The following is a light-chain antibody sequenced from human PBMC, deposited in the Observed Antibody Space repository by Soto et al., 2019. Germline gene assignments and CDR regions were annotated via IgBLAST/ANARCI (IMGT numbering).Light chain of an antibody. CDR1: SSDVGGYNY. J-gene: IGLJ1*01. Sequence: QSVLTQPPSASGSPGQSVAISCTGTSSDVGGYNYVSWYQQHPGKAPKLMIYEVNKRPSGVPDRFSGSKSGNTASLTVSGLQAEDGANYSCTSYAGSSIVFGPGTKPTVL. V-gene: IGLV2-8*01. CDR2: EVN. CDR3: TSYAGSSIV.